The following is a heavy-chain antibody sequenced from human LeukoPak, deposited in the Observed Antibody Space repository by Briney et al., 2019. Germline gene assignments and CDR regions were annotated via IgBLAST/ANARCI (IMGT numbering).Heavy chain of an antibody. CDR1: GGTFSSYA. D-gene: IGHD4/OR15-4a*01. CDR3: ARDLRANYKVVPFDL. CDR2: IIPIFGTA. J-gene: IGHJ5*02. V-gene: IGHV1-69*05. Sequence: SVKVSCKASGGTFSSYAISWVRQAPGQGLEWMGGIIPIFGTANYAQKFQGRVTITTDESTSTAYMELSSLRSEDTAVYYCARDLRANYKVVPFDLWGQGTLVTVSS.